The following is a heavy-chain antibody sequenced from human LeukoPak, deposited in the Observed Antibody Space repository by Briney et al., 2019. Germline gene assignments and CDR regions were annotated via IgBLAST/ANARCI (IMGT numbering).Heavy chain of an antibody. D-gene: IGHD3-22*01. J-gene: IGHJ4*02. V-gene: IGHV4-4*02. CDR2: IYHSGST. CDR1: GGSISSSNW. Sequence: PSETLSLTCAVSGGSISSSNWWSWVRQPPGKGLEWIGEIYHSGSTNYNPSLKSRVTISVDKSKNQFSLKLSSVTAADTALYYCARALRRYYYDYPSPDYWGQGTLVTVSS. CDR3: ARALRRYYYDYPSPDY.